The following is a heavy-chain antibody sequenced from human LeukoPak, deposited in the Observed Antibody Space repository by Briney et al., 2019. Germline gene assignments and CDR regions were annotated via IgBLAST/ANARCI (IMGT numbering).Heavy chain of an antibody. D-gene: IGHD3-16*01. V-gene: IGHV2-70*11. CDR3: ARSVYGTSVDY. CDR1: GFSLNTGGMC. CDR2: IDWTGDK. J-gene: IGHJ4*02. Sequence: VSGPTLVKPTQTLTLTCTFSGFSLNTGGMCVNWIRQTPGRALELLARIDWTGDKHYRPSLKTRLTVSKDTSKNQVVLTMTNMDPVDTATYYCARSVYGTSVDYWGQGTLVTVSS.